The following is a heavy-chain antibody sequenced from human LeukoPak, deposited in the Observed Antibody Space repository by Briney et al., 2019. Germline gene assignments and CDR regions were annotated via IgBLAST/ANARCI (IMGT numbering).Heavy chain of an antibody. CDR2: IVSNGDTT. Sequence: GGSLRLSCSASGFTFSSYAMHWVRQAPGKGLEYVSGIVSNGDTTYYADSVKGRFTISRDNSRNTVYLQMSSLRTEDTAVYDCVKGHEPDYYGSGIDAFDIWGQGTMVTVFS. V-gene: IGHV3-64D*09. D-gene: IGHD3-10*01. CDR1: GFTFSSYA. J-gene: IGHJ3*02. CDR3: VKGHEPDYYGSGIDAFDI.